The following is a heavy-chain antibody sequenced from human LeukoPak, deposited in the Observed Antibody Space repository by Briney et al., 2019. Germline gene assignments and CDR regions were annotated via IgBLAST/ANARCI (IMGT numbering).Heavy chain of an antibody. J-gene: IGHJ4*02. V-gene: IGHV1-3*01. CDR1: GYTFTIYA. Sequence: GASVKVSCKASGYTFTIYAMHWVRQAPGQRLEWMGWINAGNGNTKYSQKFQGRVTITRDTSASTAYMELSGLRSEDTAVYYCARSIVGATHFDYWGQGTLVTVSS. CDR3: ARSIVGATHFDY. D-gene: IGHD1-26*01. CDR2: INAGNGNT.